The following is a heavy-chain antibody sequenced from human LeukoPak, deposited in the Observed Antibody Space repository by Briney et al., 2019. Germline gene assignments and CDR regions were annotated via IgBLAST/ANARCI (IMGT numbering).Heavy chain of an antibody. CDR3: AKVVPYYDFWSGYPFDY. CDR1: GFTFSSYG. V-gene: IGHV3-33*06. D-gene: IGHD3-3*01. CDR2: IWYDGSNK. J-gene: IGHJ4*02. Sequence: PGGSLRLSCAASGFTFSSYGMHWVRQAPGKGLEWVAVIWYDGSNKYYADSVKGRFTISRDNSKNTLYLQMNSLRAEDTAVYYCAKVVPYYDFWSGYPFDYWGQGTLVTVSS.